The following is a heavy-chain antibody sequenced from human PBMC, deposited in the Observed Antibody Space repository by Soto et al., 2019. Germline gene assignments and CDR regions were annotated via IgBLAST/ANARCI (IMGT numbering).Heavy chain of an antibody. CDR3: ARDMGVFWSGYPEGGFDY. J-gene: IGHJ4*02. Sequence: EAQLVESGGGLVQPGGSLRLSCAASGFTFTNYWMSWVRQAPGKGLEWVANIKQDGSEKYYADSAKGRFIISRDNAKTSLYLQMNSLRAEDTPVYYCARDMGVFWSGYPEGGFDYWGQGTPVTVSS. D-gene: IGHD3-3*01. CDR1: GFTFTNYW. CDR2: IKQDGSEK. V-gene: IGHV3-7*01.